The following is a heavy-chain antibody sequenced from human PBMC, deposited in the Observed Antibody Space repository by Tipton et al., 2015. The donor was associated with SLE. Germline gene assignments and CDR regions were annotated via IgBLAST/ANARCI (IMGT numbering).Heavy chain of an antibody. CDR3: AKAQFTNPNYYYYYDMDV. D-gene: IGHD3-3*01. J-gene: IGHJ6*02. Sequence: GSLRLSCAASGFTFSSYGMHWVRQAPGKGLEWVAFIRYDGSNKYYADSVKGRFTISRDNSKYTMYLQMNSLTVGDTAVYYCAKAQFTNPNYYYYYDMDVWGQGTTVTVSS. CDR2: IRYDGSNK. V-gene: IGHV3-30*02. CDR1: GFTFSSYG.